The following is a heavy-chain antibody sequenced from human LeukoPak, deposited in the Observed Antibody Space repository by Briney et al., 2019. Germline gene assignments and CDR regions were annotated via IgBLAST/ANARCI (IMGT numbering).Heavy chain of an antibody. CDR3: ARDVMITFGGVIAPDY. J-gene: IGHJ4*02. D-gene: IGHD3-16*02. Sequence: ASVKVSCKASGYTFTSYGISWVRQAPGQGLEWMGWISAYNGNTNYAQKLQGRVTMTTDTSTSTAYMELRSLRSDDTAVYYCARDVMITFGGVIAPDYWGQGTLVTVSS. V-gene: IGHV1-18*01. CDR2: ISAYNGNT. CDR1: GYTFTSYG.